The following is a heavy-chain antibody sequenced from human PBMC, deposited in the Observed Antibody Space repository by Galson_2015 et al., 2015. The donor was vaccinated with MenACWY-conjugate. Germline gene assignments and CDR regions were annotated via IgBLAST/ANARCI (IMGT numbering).Heavy chain of an antibody. CDR1: GDSVSSNSVA. CDR2: TYYRSKWYN. J-gene: IGHJ3*02. V-gene: IGHV6-1*01. D-gene: IGHD2-21*01. CDR3: ARDFVVGPSWTYDAFDI. Sequence: CAISGDSVSSNSVAWNWIRQSPSRGLEWLGRTYYRSKWYNNYAVSVQGRIIINPDTSKNQFPLQLSSVTPEDTAVYFCARDFVVGPSWTYDAFDIWGQGTMVTVSS.